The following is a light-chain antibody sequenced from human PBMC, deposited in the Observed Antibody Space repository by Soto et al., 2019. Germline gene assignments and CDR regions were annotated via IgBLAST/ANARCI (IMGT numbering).Light chain of an antibody. CDR1: QSVSGY. V-gene: IGKV3-11*01. CDR3: PQRSNWPST. J-gene: IGKJ4*01. Sequence: EIVLTQSPATLSLSPGERATLSCRASQSVSGYLAWYQQKPGQAPRLLMYDASNRATGIPARFSGSGSGPDFTLTIISLEPEDFAVYACPQRSNWPSTFGGGTKVEIK. CDR2: DAS.